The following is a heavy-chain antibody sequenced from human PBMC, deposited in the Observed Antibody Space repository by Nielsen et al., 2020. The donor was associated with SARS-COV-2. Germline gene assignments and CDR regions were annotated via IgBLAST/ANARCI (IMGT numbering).Heavy chain of an antibody. J-gene: IGHJ6*02. CDR3: AREPRYCSSTSCQRYYGMDV. V-gene: IGHV1-2*06. Sequence: ASVKVSCKASGYTFTSYAMHWVRQAPGQRLEWMGRINPNSGGTNYAQKFQGRVTMTRDTSISTAYMELSRLRSDDTAVYYCAREPRYCSSTSCQRYYGMDVWGQGTTVTVSS. CDR1: GYTFTSYA. D-gene: IGHD2-2*01. CDR2: INPNSGGT.